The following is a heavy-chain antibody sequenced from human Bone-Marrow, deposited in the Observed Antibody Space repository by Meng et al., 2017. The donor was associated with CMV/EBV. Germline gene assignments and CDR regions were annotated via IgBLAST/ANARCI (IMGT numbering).Heavy chain of an antibody. V-gene: IGHV3-23*01. Sequence: PGGSLRLSCAASGFTFSDYAMNWVRQATGKGLEWVSAILGDSTYYTDSVEGRFTISRDNSKNTLYLQMSSLRAADTAVYYCVKDVWDYWGQGTLVTVSS. D-gene: IGHD2-21*01. CDR2: ILGDST. CDR3: VKDVWDY. J-gene: IGHJ4*02. CDR1: GFTFSDYA.